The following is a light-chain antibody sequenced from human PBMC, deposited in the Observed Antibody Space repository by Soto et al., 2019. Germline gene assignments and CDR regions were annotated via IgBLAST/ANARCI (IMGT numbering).Light chain of an antibody. J-gene: IGKJ1*01. Sequence: EIVLPQSPATLSLSPGERATLSCRATQSVGNYLAWYQQKPGQAPRLLIYGASTRATGIPARFSGSGSGTEFTLTISSLESEDFAVYYCQQYNNWPPWTFGQGTKVEIK. CDR2: GAS. CDR1: QSVGNY. V-gene: IGKV3-15*01. CDR3: QQYNNWPPWT.